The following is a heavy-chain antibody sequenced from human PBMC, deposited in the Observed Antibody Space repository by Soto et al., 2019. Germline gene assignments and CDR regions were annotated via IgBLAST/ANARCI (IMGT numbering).Heavy chain of an antibody. D-gene: IGHD5-12*01. CDR2: IYYSGST. CDR1: GGSISSGGYY. CDR3: ARDQEVATPEYYYYYGMDV. J-gene: IGHJ6*02. Sequence: SETLSLTCTVSGGSISSGGYYWSWIRQHPGKGLEWIGYIYYSGSTYYNPSLKSRVTISVDTSKNQFSLKLSSVTAADTAVYYCARDQEVATPEYYYYYGMDVWGQGTTVTVSS. V-gene: IGHV4-31*03.